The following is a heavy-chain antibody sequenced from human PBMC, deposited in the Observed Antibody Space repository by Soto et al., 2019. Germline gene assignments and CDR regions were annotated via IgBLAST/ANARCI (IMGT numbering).Heavy chain of an antibody. CDR1: GGTFSSYA. CDR3: ARDHWETGTPTYFDL. J-gene: IGHJ2*01. V-gene: IGHV1-69*01. D-gene: IGHD1-1*01. Sequence: QVPLVQSGAEVKKPGSSVKVSCKASGGTFSSYAISWVRQAPGQGLEWMGGIIPIFGTANYAQKFQGRVTITADESTSTAYMELSSLRSEDTAVYYCARDHWETGTPTYFDLWGRGTLVTVSS. CDR2: IIPIFGTA.